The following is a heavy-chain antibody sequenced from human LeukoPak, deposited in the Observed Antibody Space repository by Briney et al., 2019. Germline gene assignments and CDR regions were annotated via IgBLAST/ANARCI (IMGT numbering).Heavy chain of an antibody. CDR2: VHYTGGT. J-gene: IGHJ4*02. CDR1: GGSISGYY. CDR3: ARETPAAGHFDY. V-gene: IGHV4-59*01. Sequence: SETLSLTCAVSGGSISGYYWMWVRQPPGKGLEWIGYVHYTGGTRYNPSLKSRVTISVDTSQNQFSLKLSAVTAADTAVYYCARETPAAGHFDYWGQGFLVTVSS. D-gene: IGHD6-13*01.